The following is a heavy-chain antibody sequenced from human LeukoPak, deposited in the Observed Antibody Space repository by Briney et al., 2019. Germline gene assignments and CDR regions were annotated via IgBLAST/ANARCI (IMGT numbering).Heavy chain of an antibody. V-gene: IGHV4-61*02. J-gene: IGHJ3*02. CDR3: AREGHYYGSGSTTFDI. CDR2: IYTSGST. D-gene: IGHD3-10*01. Sequence: SQTLSLTCTVSGGSISSGSYYWSWIRQPAGKGLEWIGRIYTSGSTNYNPSLKSRVTISVDTSKNQFSLKLSSVTAADTAVYYCAREGHYYGSGSTTFDIWGQGTMVTVSS. CDR1: GGSISSGSYY.